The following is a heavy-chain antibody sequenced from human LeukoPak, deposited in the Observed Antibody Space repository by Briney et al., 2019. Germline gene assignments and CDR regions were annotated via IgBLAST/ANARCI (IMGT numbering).Heavy chain of an antibody. D-gene: IGHD1-26*01. Sequence: GGSLRLSCAASGFTVSSNYMSWVRQAPGKGLEWVSVIYSGGSTYYADSVKGRFTISRDNSKNPLYLQMYSLRAEDTAVYYCARGRSGSYYDYWGQGTLVTVSS. J-gene: IGHJ4*02. CDR1: GFTVSSNY. CDR3: ARGRSGSYYDY. CDR2: IYSGGST. V-gene: IGHV3-53*01.